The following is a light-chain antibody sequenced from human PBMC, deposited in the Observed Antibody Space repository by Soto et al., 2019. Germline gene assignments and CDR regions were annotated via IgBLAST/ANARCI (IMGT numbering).Light chain of an antibody. CDR2: EVN. CDR3: SSYAGSSNV. J-gene: IGLJ1*01. CDR1: SSDVGGYTY. Sequence: QSVLTQPPSASGFPGQSVAISCTGTSSDVGGYTYVSWYQQHPGKAPKLMIYEVNRRPSGVPDRFSGSKSGNTASLTVSGLQAEDEADYYCSSYAGSSNVFGTGTKVTVL. V-gene: IGLV2-8*01.